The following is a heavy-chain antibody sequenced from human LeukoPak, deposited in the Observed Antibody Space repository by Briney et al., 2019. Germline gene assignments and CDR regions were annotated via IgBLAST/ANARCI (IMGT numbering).Heavy chain of an antibody. CDR2: IIPIFGTA. V-gene: IGHV1-69*13. D-gene: IGHD3-22*01. CDR1: GYTFTSYG. CDR3: AREGPLSGYCDY. Sequence: ASVKVSCKASGYTFTSYGISWVRQAPGQGLEWMGGIIPIFGTANYAQKFQGRVTITADESTSTAYMELSSLRSEDTAVYYCAREGPLSGYCDYWGQGTLVTVSS. J-gene: IGHJ4*02.